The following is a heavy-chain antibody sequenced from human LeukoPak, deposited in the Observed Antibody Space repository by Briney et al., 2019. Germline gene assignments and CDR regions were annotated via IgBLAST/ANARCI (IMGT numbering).Heavy chain of an antibody. V-gene: IGHV1-24*01. CDR2: FNPEHTET. CDR3: AQQKAGYSGSPSWFDP. CDR1: GYSLSDLS. Sequence: ASVKVSCKVSGYSLSDLSLRWVRQAPGQGLEWMGGFNPEHTETIYSQKFQGRVTLTEDTSTDTAYMELSSLSSEDTAMYFCAQQKAGYSGSPSWFDPWGQGTLVTVSS. D-gene: IGHD5-12*01. J-gene: IGHJ5*02.